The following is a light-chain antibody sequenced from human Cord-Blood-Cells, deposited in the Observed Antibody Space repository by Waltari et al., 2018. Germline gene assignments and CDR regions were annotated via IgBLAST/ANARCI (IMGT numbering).Light chain of an antibody. J-gene: IGLJ2*01. V-gene: IGLV2-23*01. CDR2: EGS. CDR1: SSDVGSYNL. CDR3: CSYAGSSTFVV. Sequence: QSALTQPPSVSGPPGQSITISCTGTSSDVGSYNLLPLYQQHPGKAPKLMIYEGSKRPSGVSNRFSGSKSGNTASLTISGLQAEDEADYYCCSYAGSSTFVVFGGGTKLTVL.